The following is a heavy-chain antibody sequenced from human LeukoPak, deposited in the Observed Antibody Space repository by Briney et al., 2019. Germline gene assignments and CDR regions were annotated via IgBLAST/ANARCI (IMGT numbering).Heavy chain of an antibody. CDR3: AREMATGGYFDY. CDR1: GFTFSSYS. D-gene: IGHD5-24*01. CDR2: ISSSSYI. J-gene: IGHJ4*02. V-gene: IGHV3-21*01. Sequence: GGSLRLSCAASGFTFSSYSMNWVRQAPGKGLEWVSSISSSSYIYYADSVKGRFTISRDNAKNSLYLQMNSLRAEDTAVYYCAREMATGGYFDYWGQGTLVTVSS.